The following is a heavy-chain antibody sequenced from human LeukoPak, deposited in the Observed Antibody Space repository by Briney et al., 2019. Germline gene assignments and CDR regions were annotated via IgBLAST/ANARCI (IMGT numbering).Heavy chain of an antibody. CDR2: IKQDGSEK. D-gene: IGHD4-17*01. CDR3: AREVGTTWDWFDP. J-gene: IGHJ5*02. Sequence: PGGSLRLSCAASGFTFSSYWMSWVRQAPGKGLEWVANIKQDGSEKYYVDSVKGRFTISRDNAKNSLYLQMNSLGAEDTAVYYCAREVGTTWDWFDPWGQGTLVTVSS. V-gene: IGHV3-7*01. CDR1: GFTFSSYW.